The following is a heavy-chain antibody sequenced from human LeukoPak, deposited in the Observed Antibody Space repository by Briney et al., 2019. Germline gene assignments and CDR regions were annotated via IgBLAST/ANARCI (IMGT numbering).Heavy chain of an antibody. CDR2: ISSSSSTI. V-gene: IGHV3-48*01. J-gene: IGHJ4*02. CDR1: GFTFSSYS. CDR3: AKDQTESYDYVWGSYRYASFDY. Sequence: GGSLRLSCAASGFTFSSYSMNWVRQAPGKGLEWVSYISSSSSTIYYADSVEGRFTISRDNSKNTLYLQMNSLRAEDTAVYYCAKDQTESYDYVWGSYRYASFDYWGQGTLVTVSS. D-gene: IGHD3-16*02.